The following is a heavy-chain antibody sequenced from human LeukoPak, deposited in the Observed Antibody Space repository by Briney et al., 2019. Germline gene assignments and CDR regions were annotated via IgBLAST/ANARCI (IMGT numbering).Heavy chain of an antibody. CDR1: GGTFSSYA. J-gene: IGHJ2*01. V-gene: IGHV1-69*04. D-gene: IGHD2-21*02. CDR3: ARDRVVVVTASYWYFDL. Sequence: SVKVSCKASGGTFSSYAISWVRQAPGQGLEWMGRIIPILGIANYAQKFQGRVTITADKSTSTAYMELSSLRSEDTAVYYCARDRVVVVTASYWYFDLWGRGTLVTVSS. CDR2: IIPILGIA.